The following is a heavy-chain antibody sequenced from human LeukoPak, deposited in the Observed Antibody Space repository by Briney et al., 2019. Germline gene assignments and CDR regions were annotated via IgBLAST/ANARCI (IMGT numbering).Heavy chain of an antibody. D-gene: IGHD6-13*01. V-gene: IGHV3-30-3*01. Sequence: GGSLRLSCAASGFTFRTYWMHWVRHNPGKGLEWVAVISYDESQKWYADSVKGRFTISRDISKNTLYLEMDSLRGEDTAVYYCARAYDSSWHNFDYWGQGSLVTVSS. CDR3: ARAYDSSWHNFDY. J-gene: IGHJ4*02. CDR2: ISYDESQK. CDR1: GFTFRTYW.